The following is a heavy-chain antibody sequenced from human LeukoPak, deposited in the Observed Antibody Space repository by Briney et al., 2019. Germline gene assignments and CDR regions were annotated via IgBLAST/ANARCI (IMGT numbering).Heavy chain of an antibody. CDR2: IYHSGST. CDR1: GYSISSGYY. D-gene: IGHD5-24*01. CDR3: ARQVRATTSRYFDL. Sequence: SETLSLTCAVSGYSISSGYYWGWIRQPPGKGLEWIGCIYHSGSTYYNPSLKSRVTISVDTSKNQFSLKLSSVTAADTAVYYCARQVRATTSRYFDLWGRGTLVTVSS. J-gene: IGHJ2*01. V-gene: IGHV4-38-2*01.